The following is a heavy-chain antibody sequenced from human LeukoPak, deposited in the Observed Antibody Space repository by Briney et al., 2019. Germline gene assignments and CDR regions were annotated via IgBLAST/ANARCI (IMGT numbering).Heavy chain of an antibody. J-gene: IGHJ6*02. D-gene: IGHD3-9*01. CDR2: IIPILGIA. Sequence: ASVKVSCKASGGTFSSYAISWVRQAPGQGLEWMGRIIPILGIANYAQKFQGRVTITADKSTSTAYMELSSLRSEDTAVYYCARGPISTLPHYGMDVWGQGTTVTVSS. CDR3: ARGPISTLPHYGMDV. CDR1: GGTFSSYA. V-gene: IGHV1-69*04.